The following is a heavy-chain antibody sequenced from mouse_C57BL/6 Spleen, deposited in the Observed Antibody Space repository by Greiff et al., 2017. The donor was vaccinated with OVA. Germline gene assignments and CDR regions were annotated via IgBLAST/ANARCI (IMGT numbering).Heavy chain of an antibody. CDR2: IYPSDSYT. D-gene: IGHD1-3*01. J-gene: IGHJ2*01. Sequence: VQLKQPGAELVRPGTSVKLSCKASGYTFTSYWMHWVKQRPGQGLEWIGVIYPSDSYTNYNQKFKGKATLTVDTSSSTAYMQLSSLTSEDSAVYYCARQDKGYFDYWGKGTTLTVSS. V-gene: IGHV1-59*01. CDR1: GYTFTSYW. CDR3: ARQDKGYFDY.